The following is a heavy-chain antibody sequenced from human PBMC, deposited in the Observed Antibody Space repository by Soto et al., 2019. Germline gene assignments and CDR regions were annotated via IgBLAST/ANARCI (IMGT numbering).Heavy chain of an antibody. CDR3: AREVGSNYYDSIDY. CDR2: IWSDGSET. Sequence: VQLVESGGGVVQPGRSLRLSCAASGFGFSNYGMHWVRQAPGKGLEWVSVIWSDGSETFYADSVKGRFTISRDNSKNTLYLHLNSLRPEDTAVYYCAREVGSNYYDSIDYWGQGTLVTVSS. J-gene: IGHJ4*02. D-gene: IGHD3-22*01. CDR1: GFGFSNYG. V-gene: IGHV3-33*01.